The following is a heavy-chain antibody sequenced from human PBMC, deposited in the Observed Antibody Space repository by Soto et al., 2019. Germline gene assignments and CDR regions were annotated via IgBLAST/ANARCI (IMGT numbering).Heavy chain of an antibody. CDR2: IKSKTDGGTT. J-gene: IGHJ6*02. V-gene: IGHV3-15*07. D-gene: IGHD4-4*01. CDR3: TTPGGLDYSNYRDYYYGMDV. Sequence: GGSLRLSCAASGFTFSNAWMNWVRQAPGKGLEWVGRIKSKTDGGTTDYAAPVKGRFTISRDDSKNTLYLQMNSLKTEDTAVYYCTTPGGLDYSNYRDYYYGMDVWGQGTTVTVSS. CDR1: GFTFSNAW.